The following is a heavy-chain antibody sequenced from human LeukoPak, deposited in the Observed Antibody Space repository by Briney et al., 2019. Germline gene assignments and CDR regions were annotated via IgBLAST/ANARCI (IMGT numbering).Heavy chain of an antibody. J-gene: IGHJ4*02. CDR1: GGSISSSSYY. D-gene: IGHD7-27*01. CDR3: ARGFWGRFDY. Sequence: SETLSLTCTVSGGSISSSSYYWGWIRQPPGKGLEWIGSIYYSGSTYYNPSLKSRVTISADTSKNQFSLKLNSVAAADTAVHYCARGFWGRFDYWGQGTLVTVSS. CDR2: IYYSGST. V-gene: IGHV4-39*01.